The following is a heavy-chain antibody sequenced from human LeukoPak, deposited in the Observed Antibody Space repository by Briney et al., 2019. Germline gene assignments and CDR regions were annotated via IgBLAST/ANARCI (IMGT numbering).Heavy chain of an antibody. CDR1: GDSISSGDYH. D-gene: IGHD6-19*01. V-gene: IGHV4-31*11. CDR3: VREKSSGWSYYFDY. CDR2: IYYSGNT. Sequence: SQTLSLTCAVSGDSISSGDYHWSWLRQHPGKGLEWIGNIYYSGNTNYNPSLKSRVTISIDTSQNHFSLKLTSVTAADTAVYYCVREKSSGWSYYFDYWGQGTLVTGSS. J-gene: IGHJ4*02.